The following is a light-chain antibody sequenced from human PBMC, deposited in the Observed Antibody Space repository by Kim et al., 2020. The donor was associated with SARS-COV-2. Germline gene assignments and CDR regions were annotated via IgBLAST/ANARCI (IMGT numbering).Light chain of an antibody. CDR1: SSNIGSNT. V-gene: IGLV1-44*01. J-gene: IGLJ2*01. CDR2: SNN. Sequence: GQRVTISCSGSSSNIGSNTVNWYHQLPGTAPKLLIYSNNQRPSGVPDRFSGSKSGTSASLAISGLQSEDEAHYYCAPWDDSLNGVVFGGGTQLTVL. CDR3: APWDDSLNGVV.